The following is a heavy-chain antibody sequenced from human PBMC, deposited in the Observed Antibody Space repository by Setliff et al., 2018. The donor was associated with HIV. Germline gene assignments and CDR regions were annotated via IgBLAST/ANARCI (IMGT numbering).Heavy chain of an antibody. CDR2: MNPNSGNT. CDR1: GYTFPSYD. V-gene: IGHV1-8*01. J-gene: IGHJ6*02. CDR3: ARVGRLHYLTPFYYYGMDV. D-gene: IGHD4-4*01. Sequence: ASVKVSCKASGYTFPSYDINWGRQATGQGLEWMGWMNPNSGNTGYAQKLQGRLTMTRNTSISTVNMELSSLRSEDTAVYFCARVGRLHYLTPFYYYGMDVWGQGTTVTVSS.